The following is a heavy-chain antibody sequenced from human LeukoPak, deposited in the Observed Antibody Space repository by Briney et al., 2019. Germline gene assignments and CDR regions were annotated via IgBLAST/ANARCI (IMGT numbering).Heavy chain of an antibody. J-gene: IGHJ4*02. V-gene: IGHV3-9*01. CDR2: ISWNSGSI. CDR3: AKARSGYYSYYFDY. CDR1: GFTFDDYA. Sequence: GRSLRLSCAASGFTFDDYAMHWVRQAPGKGLEWVSGISWNSGSIGYADSVKGRFTISRDNAKNSLYLQMNSLRAEDTALYYCAKARSGYYSYYFDYWGQGTLVTVSS. D-gene: IGHD3-22*01.